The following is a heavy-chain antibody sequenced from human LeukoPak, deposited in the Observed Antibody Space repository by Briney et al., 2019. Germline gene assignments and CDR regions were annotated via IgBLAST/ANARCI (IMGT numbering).Heavy chain of an antibody. D-gene: IGHD6-6*01. Sequence: GGSLSLSCAASGFTFSNYWMSWVRRASGKGLEWVANIKEDGSEKYYVDSVKGRFTISRDNAKNSLYLQMNSLRAEDTAIYYCASGRQLGYWGQGTLVTVSS. V-gene: IGHV3-7*01. CDR3: ASGRQLGY. CDR1: GFTFSNYW. CDR2: IKEDGSEK. J-gene: IGHJ4*02.